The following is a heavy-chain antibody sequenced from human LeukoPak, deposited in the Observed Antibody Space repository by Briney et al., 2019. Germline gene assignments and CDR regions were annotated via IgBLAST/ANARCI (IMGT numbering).Heavy chain of an antibody. J-gene: IGHJ4*02. CDR1: GTYVGRYY. V-gene: IGHV4-59*08. D-gene: IGHD6-13*01. Sequence: NPSETLSLTCTVSGTYVGRYYWSWIRQPPGKGLEWIGYFHNSGNTNYNPSLSSRITMSVDTSKNQFSLKLNSVTAADTAIYYCAXRAAALDYWGQGTLVT. CDR3: AXRAAALDY. CDR2: FHNSGNT.